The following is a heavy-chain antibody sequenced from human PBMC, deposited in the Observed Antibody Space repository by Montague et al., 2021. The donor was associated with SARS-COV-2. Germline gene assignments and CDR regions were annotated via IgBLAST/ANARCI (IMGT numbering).Heavy chain of an antibody. CDR1: GGSFSGYD. CDR3: ARGRVEITMVAVVFTGGIYYYDY. Sequence: SETLSLTCAVYGGSFSGYDWSWIRQSPGKGLEWIGEIDHSGSTKYNPSLKSRLTLSVDTSKNQFSLKLSSVTAADTAVYYYARGRVEITMVAVVFTGGIYYYDYWGRGTLVTVSS. J-gene: IGHJ4*02. CDR2: IDHSGST. V-gene: IGHV4-34*01. D-gene: IGHD3-22*01.